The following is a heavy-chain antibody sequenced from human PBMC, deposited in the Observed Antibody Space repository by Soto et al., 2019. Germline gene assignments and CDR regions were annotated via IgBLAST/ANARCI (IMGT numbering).Heavy chain of an antibody. CDR3: GRRGSGSYYDY. D-gene: IGHD1-26*01. V-gene: IGHV3-23*01. J-gene: IGHJ4*02. Sequence: APGKGLEWVSAISGSGDSTYYANSVKGRFTISRDNSKNTLYLQMNSRRAEDTAVYYCGRRGSGSYYDYWGQGTLVTVSS. CDR2: ISGSGDST.